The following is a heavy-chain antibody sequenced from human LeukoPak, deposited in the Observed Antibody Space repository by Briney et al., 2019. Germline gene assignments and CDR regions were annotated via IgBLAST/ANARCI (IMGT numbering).Heavy chain of an antibody. CDR2: SSSGGSAI. Sequence: PGGSLRLSCAASGFTFSNYEMNWVRQAPGKGLEWVSYSSSGGSAIYYADSVKGRFTISRDNAKNSLYLQMNSLRAEDTAVYYCVRDPSVAGDDYWGQGTLVTVSS. CDR1: GFTFSNYE. J-gene: IGHJ4*02. D-gene: IGHD6-19*01. V-gene: IGHV3-48*03. CDR3: VRDPSVAGDDY.